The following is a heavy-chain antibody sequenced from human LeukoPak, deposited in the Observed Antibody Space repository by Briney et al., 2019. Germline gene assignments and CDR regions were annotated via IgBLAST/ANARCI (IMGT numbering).Heavy chain of an antibody. CDR3: AKFRADSSGWPFDY. D-gene: IGHD6-19*01. V-gene: IGHV3-23*01. Sequence: GGSLRLSCAASGFTFSIYAMSWVRQAPGKGLERVSSISGTSGNTYYAGSVKGRFAISRDNSKDTLYLQMNSLRAEDTAIYYCAKFRADSSGWPFDYWGQGTLVTVSS. CDR1: GFTFSIYA. J-gene: IGHJ4*02. CDR2: ISGTSGNT.